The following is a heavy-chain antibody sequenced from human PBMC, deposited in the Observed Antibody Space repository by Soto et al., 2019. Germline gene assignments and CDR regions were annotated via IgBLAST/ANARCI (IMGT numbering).Heavy chain of an antibody. CDR3: ARDALGITAMIIVGNWFDP. Sequence: PSQTLSLTCAISGDSVSSNSAAWNWIRQSPSRGLEWLGRTYYRSKWYNDYAVSVKSRITINPDTSKNQFSLQLNSVTPEDTAVYYCARDALGITAMIIVGNWFDPWGQGTLVTVSS. CDR2: TYYRSKWYN. D-gene: IGHD5-18*01. CDR1: GDSVSSNSAA. V-gene: IGHV6-1*01. J-gene: IGHJ5*02.